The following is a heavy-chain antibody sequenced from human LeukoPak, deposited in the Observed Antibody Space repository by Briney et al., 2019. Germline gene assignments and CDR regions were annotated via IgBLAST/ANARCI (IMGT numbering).Heavy chain of an antibody. CDR1: GFTFSSYE. D-gene: IGHD3-16*02. Sequence: QPGGSLRLSCAASGFTFSSYEMNWVRQAPGKVLEWVSNIGSRGSTMYYADSVKGRFTISRDNAKNSLYLQMNSLRAEDTAVYYCAKSSDYVWGSYRSYYLDYWGQGTLVTVSS. CDR3: AKSSDYVWGSYRSYYLDY. CDR2: IGSRGSTM. V-gene: IGHV3-48*03. J-gene: IGHJ4*02.